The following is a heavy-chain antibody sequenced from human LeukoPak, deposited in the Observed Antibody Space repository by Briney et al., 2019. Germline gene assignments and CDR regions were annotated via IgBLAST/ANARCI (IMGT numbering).Heavy chain of an antibody. D-gene: IGHD3-22*01. CDR1: GFTFSDYY. V-gene: IGHV3-11*01. Sequence: GGSLRLSCAASGFTFSDYYMSWIRQAPGKGLEWVSYISSSGSTIYYADSVKGRFTISRDNAKNSLYLQMNSLRAEDTAVYYXXXXXXXXXXXXXYYDSSGRTDYWGQGTLVTVSS. CDR2: ISSSGSTI. CDR3: XXXXXXXXXXXXYYDSSGRTDY. J-gene: IGHJ4*02.